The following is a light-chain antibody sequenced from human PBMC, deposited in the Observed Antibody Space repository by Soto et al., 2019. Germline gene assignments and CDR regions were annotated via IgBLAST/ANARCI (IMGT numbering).Light chain of an antibody. CDR3: QQSYSSPFT. Sequence: DIQMTQAPSSPSASVGDRVTITCRASQPIDTSLNWYQQKTGNAPRLLIYAASSLQSGVPLRFSGSGSGTDFTLTISSLQPEDFATYYCQQSYSSPFTFGPGTTVDIK. V-gene: IGKV1-39*01. J-gene: IGKJ3*01. CDR1: QPIDTS. CDR2: AAS.